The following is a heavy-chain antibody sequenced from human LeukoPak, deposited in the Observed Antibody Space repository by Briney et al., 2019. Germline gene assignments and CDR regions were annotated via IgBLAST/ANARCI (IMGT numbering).Heavy chain of an antibody. CDR2: IYTSGST. J-gene: IGHJ4*02. CDR3: ARENYDILTGYYTFDY. V-gene: IGHV4-4*07. D-gene: IGHD3-9*01. Sequence: SETLSLTCTVAGGSISSYYWSWIRQPAGKVLEWIGRIYTSGSTNYNPSLKSRVTMSVDTSKNQFSLKLSSVTAADTAVYYCARENYDILTGYYTFDYWGQGTLVTVSS. CDR1: GGSISSYY.